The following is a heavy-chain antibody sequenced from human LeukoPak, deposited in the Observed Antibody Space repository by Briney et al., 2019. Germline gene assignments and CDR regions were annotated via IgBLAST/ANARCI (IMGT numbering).Heavy chain of an antibody. Sequence: GGSLRLSCSGSGFTFSHHWMTWVRQAPGKGLEWVANIKFDGSEKFYGDSVKGRFTISRDNSKNTLYLQMNSLRAEDTAVYYCARDLDDYNALPPFFQHWGQGTLVTVSS. CDR3: ARDLDDYNALPPFFQH. D-gene: IGHD5-24*01. V-gene: IGHV3-7*03. J-gene: IGHJ1*01. CDR1: GFTFSHHW. CDR2: IKFDGSEK.